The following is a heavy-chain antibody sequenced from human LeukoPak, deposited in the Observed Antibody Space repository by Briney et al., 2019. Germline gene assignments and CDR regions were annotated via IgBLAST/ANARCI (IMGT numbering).Heavy chain of an antibody. CDR3: ARDWYSSSWYRWGAFDI. CDR1: GGTFSSYT. V-gene: IGHV1-69*04. J-gene: IGHJ3*02. Sequence: SVKVSRKASGGTFSSYTISWVRQAPGQGLEWMGRIIPILGIANYAQKFQGRVTIIADKSTSTAYMELSSLRSEDTAVYYCARDWYSSSWYRWGAFDIWGQGTMVTVPS. D-gene: IGHD6-13*01. CDR2: IIPILGIA.